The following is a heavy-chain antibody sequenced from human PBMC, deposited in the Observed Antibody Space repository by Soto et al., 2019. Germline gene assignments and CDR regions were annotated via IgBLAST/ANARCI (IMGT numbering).Heavy chain of an antibody. Sequence: QVPLVESGGGVVQPGRSLRLSCAASGFTFSSYAMHWVRQAPGKGLEWVAVISYDGSNKYYADSVKGRFTISRDNSKNTLYLQMNSLRAEDTAVYYCARDVPYGGNSAFDYWGQGTLVTVSS. CDR2: ISYDGSNK. V-gene: IGHV3-30-3*01. CDR3: ARDVPYGGNSAFDY. CDR1: GFTFSSYA. J-gene: IGHJ4*02. D-gene: IGHD4-17*01.